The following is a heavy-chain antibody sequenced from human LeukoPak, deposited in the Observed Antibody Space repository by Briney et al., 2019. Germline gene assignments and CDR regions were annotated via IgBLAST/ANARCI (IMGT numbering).Heavy chain of an antibody. Sequence: GASVKVSCKASGYTFTSYGISWVRQAPGQGLEWMGWISAYNGNTSYAQKLQGRVTMTTDTSTSTAYMELRSLRSGDTAVYYCARSTSGYYYFDYWGQGTLVTVSS. V-gene: IGHV1-18*01. CDR2: ISAYNGNT. CDR3: ARSTSGYYYFDY. CDR1: GYTFTSYG. D-gene: IGHD2-21*01. J-gene: IGHJ4*02.